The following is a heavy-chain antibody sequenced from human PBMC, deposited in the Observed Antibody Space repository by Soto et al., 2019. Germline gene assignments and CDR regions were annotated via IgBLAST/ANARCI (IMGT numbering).Heavy chain of an antibody. Sequence: PSETLSLTCAVYGGSFSNYYWSWIRQPPGKGLEWIGEINHSGSTNYNPSLQSRVTISVDTSKNQFSLKLSSVTAADTAVYYCARGKPRYCSSTSCYTAPGLVYWGRGILVTVSS. V-gene: IGHV4-34*01. CDR3: ARGKPRYCSSTSCYTAPGLVY. CDR2: INHSGST. D-gene: IGHD2-2*02. J-gene: IGHJ4*01. CDR1: GGSFSNYY.